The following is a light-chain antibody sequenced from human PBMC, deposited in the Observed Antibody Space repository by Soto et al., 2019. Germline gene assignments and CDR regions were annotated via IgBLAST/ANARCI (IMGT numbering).Light chain of an antibody. Sequence: DIQMTQSPSTLSASVGDRVTITCRASQSISSWVAWYQQKPGKAHKLLIYKASTLESGVPSRFSGGGSGTEFTLTISRLEPDDFANYYCQQYNSYYLTFGQGPKVEIK. CDR1: QSISSW. V-gene: IGKV1-5*03. CDR2: KAS. CDR3: QQYNSYYLT. J-gene: IGKJ1*01.